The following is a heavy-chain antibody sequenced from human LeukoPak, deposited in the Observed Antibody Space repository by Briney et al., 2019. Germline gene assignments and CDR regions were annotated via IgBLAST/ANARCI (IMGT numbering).Heavy chain of an antibody. CDR1: GGSISSYY. J-gene: IGHJ4*02. Sequence: SETLSLTCTVSGGSISSYYWSWVRQPAGKGLEWIGRIYTSGSTNYNPSLKSRVTMSVDTSKNQFSLKLSSVTAADTAVYYCARLPIRHTIFGVVIIGGFDYWGQGTLVTVSS. CDR2: IYTSGST. CDR3: ARLPIRHTIFGVVIIGGFDY. V-gene: IGHV4-4*07. D-gene: IGHD3-3*01.